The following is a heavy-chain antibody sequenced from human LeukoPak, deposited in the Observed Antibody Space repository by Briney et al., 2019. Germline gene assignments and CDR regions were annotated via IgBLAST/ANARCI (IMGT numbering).Heavy chain of an antibody. Sequence: EASVKVSCKTSGYSFTSYAISWVRQAPGQGLEWMGWISAYNGNTNYAQKLQGRVTMTTDTSTSTAYMELRSLRSDDTAVYYCARDDSTHWFDPWGQGTLVTVSS. CDR2: ISAYNGNT. V-gene: IGHV1-18*01. CDR3: ARDDSTHWFDP. J-gene: IGHJ5*02. CDR1: GYSFTSYA. D-gene: IGHD6-13*01.